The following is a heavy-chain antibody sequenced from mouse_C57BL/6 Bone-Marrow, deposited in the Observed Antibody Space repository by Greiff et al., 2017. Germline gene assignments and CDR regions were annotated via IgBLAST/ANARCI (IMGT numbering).Heavy chain of an antibody. CDR1: GFNIKDDY. J-gene: IGHJ2*01. Sequence: VQLQQSGAELVRPGASVKLSCTASGFNIKDDYMHWVKQRPEQGLEWIGWIDPENGDTEYASKFQGKATITADPSSNTAYLQLSSLTSEDTAVYYCTYYGSADYWGQGTTLTVSS. V-gene: IGHV14-4*01. D-gene: IGHD1-1*01. CDR3: TYYGSADY. CDR2: IDPENGDT.